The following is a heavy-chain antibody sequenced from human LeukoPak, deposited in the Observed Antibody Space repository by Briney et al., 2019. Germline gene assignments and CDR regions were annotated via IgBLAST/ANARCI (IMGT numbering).Heavy chain of an antibody. CDR2: NYTSGST. V-gene: IGHV4-61*02. D-gene: IGHD2-2*01. Sequence: SETLSLTCTVSGGSISSGSYYWSWIRQPAGKGLEWIGRNYTSGSTNYNPSLKSRVTISVDTSKNQFSLKLSSVTAADTAVYYCARAPRYCSSTSCYWLDPWGQGTLVTVSS. CDR3: ARAPRYCSSTSCYWLDP. CDR1: GGSISSGSYY. J-gene: IGHJ5*02.